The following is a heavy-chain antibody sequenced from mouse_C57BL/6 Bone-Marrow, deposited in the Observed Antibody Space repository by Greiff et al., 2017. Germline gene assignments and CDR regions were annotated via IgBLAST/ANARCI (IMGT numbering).Heavy chain of an antibody. V-gene: IGHV1-50*01. CDR3: ARFYYFDY. CDR1: GYTFTSYW. CDR2: IDPSDSYT. J-gene: IGHJ2*01. Sequence: QVQLQQPGAELVTPGASVKLSCKASGYTFTSYWMQCVKQRPGQGLEWIGEIDPSDSYTNYNQKVKGKATLTVDTSSSTAYMQLSSLTSEDSAVYYCARFYYFDYWGQGTTLTVSS.